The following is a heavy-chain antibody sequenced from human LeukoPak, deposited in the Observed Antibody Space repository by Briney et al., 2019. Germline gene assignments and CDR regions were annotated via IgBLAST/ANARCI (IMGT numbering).Heavy chain of an antibody. D-gene: IGHD5-18*01. CDR1: GFTFSSYW. V-gene: IGHV3-48*01. CDR2: ISSSSSTI. J-gene: IGHJ4*02. CDR3: ARAGPRYSYGYCFDY. Sequence: PGGSLRLSCAASGFTFSSYWMSWVRQAPGKGLEWVSYISSSSSTIYYADSVKGRFTISRDNSKNTLYLQMNSLRAEDTAVYYCARAGPRYSYGYCFDYWGQGTLVTVSS.